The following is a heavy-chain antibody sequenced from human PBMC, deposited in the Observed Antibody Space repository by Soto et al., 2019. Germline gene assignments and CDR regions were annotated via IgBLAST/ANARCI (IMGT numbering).Heavy chain of an antibody. D-gene: IGHD1-1*01. CDR3: ARDWKGAEGFDT. J-gene: IGHJ5*02. V-gene: IGHV1-18*01. CDR1: GYTISTYG. CDR2: IGAYNDDT. Sequence: QVQLVQSGPEVKKPGASVKVSCKASGYTISTYGFSWVREAPGQGLEWMGWIGAYNDDTNYAQNFQGRITMTTDTSTTTSYMELRSLRYEDTAVYFCARDWKGAEGFDTWGQGTLVTVSS.